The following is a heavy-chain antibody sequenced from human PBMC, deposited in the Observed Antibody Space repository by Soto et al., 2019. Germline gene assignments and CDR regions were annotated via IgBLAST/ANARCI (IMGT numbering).Heavy chain of an antibody. CDR2: IYYSGST. V-gene: IGHV4-59*08. CDR3: ARLIASGWPPRDYGMDV. D-gene: IGHD6-19*01. CDR1: GGSISSYY. J-gene: IGHJ6*02. Sequence: QVQLQESGPGLVKPSETLSLTCTVSGGSISSYYWSWIRQPPGKGLEWIGYIYYSGSTNYNPSLKSRVPISVDTSKNQFSLKLSSVTAADTAVYYCARLIASGWPPRDYGMDVWGQGTTVTVSS.